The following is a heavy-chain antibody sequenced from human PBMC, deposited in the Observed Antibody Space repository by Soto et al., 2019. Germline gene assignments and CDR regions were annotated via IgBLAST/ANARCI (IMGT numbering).Heavy chain of an antibody. CDR3: AKHGPSDYYDSSGYSRSPLDP. CDR2: ISGSGGST. CDR1: GCTFSSYA. J-gene: IGHJ5*02. V-gene: IGHV3-23*01. Sequence: PVGSLRLSCAASGCTFSSYAMSWVRHSPGKGLEWVSAISGSGGSTYYADSVKGRFTISRDNSKNTLYLQMNSLRAEDTAVYYCAKHGPSDYYDSSGYSRSPLDPWGQGTLVTVSS. D-gene: IGHD3-22*01.